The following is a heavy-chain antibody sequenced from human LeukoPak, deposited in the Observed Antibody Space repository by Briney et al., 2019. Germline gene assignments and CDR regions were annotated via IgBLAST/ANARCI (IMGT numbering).Heavy chain of an antibody. Sequence: PGESLRLSCAASGFTFSGSAMHWVRQASGKGLEWVGRIRSKANSYATEYAASVKGRFTISRDDSKNTAYLQMNSLKTEDTAVYYCTSRPLNYYDSSGYYGIDYWGQGTLVTVST. CDR2: IRSKANSYAT. V-gene: IGHV3-73*01. J-gene: IGHJ4*02. CDR3: TSRPLNYYDSSGYYGIDY. D-gene: IGHD3-22*01. CDR1: GFTFSGSA.